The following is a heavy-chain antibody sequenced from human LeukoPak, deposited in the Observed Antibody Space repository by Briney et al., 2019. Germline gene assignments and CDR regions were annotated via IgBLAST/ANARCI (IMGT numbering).Heavy chain of an antibody. CDR2: IIPIFGTA. D-gene: IGHD1-26*01. CDR1: GGTFSSYA. CDR3: ARVEWELPPYYYYMDV. J-gene: IGHJ6*03. Sequence: ASVKVSCKASGGTFSSYAISWVRQAPGQGLEWMGGIIPIFGTANYAQKFQGRVTITADKSTSTAYMELSRLRSDDTAVYYCARVEWELPPYYYYMDVWGKGTTVTVSS. V-gene: IGHV1-69*06.